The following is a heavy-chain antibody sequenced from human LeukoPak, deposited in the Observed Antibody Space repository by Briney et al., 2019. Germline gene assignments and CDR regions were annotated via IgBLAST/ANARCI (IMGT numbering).Heavy chain of an antibody. CDR2: INHSGST. D-gene: IGHD3-10*01. V-gene: IGHV4-34*01. J-gene: IGHJ6*02. Sequence: PSETLSLTCAVYGGSFSGYYWSWIRQPPGKGLEWSGEINHSGSTNYNPSLKSRVTISVDKSKNQFSLKLSSVTAADTAVYYCARASPSLYYYGSGGPNYYYGMDVWGQGTAVTVSS. CDR3: ARASPSLYYYGSGGPNYYYGMDV. CDR1: GGSFSGYY.